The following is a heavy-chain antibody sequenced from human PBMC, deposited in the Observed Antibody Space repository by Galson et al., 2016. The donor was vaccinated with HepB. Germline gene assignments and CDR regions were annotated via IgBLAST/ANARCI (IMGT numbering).Heavy chain of an antibody. V-gene: IGHV4-31*03. CDR3: TRAFPGDAFDI. CDR2: IHYSGSK. CDR1: GASITSGGYY. J-gene: IGHJ3*02. Sequence: TLSLTCTVSGASITSGGYYWSWIRQHPGKGLEWSGHIHYSGSKYYNPSLKSRVSMSMDRSKNQFSLELNSVTAADTAVYYCTRAFPGDAFDIWGQGTKVTVSS.